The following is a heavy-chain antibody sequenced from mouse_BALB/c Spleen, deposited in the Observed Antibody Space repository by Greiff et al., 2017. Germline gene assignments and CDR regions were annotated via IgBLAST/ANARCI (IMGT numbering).Heavy chain of an antibody. CDR3: ARYAWNGYDGFAY. D-gene: IGHD2-2*01. CDR2: SRNKANDYTT. CDR1: GFTFSDFY. Sequence: EVKLVESGGGLVQPGGSLRLSCATSGFTFSDFYMEWVRQPPGKRLEWIAASRNKANDYTTEYSASVKGRFIVSRDTSQSILYLQMNALRAEDTAIYYCARYAWNGYDGFAYWGQGTLVTVSA. J-gene: IGHJ3*01. V-gene: IGHV7-1*02.